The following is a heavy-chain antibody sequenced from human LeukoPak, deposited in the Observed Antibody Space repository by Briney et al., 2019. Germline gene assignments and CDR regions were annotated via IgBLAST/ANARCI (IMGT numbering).Heavy chain of an antibody. CDR1: GGSISSYY. CDR3: ATFRLYALDY. CDR2: IYYSGST. J-gene: IGHJ4*02. Sequence: SETLSLTCTVSGGSISSYYWSWIRQPPGKGLEWIGYIYYSGSTNYNPSLKSRVTISVDTSKNQFSLKLSSVTAADTAVYFCATFRLYALDYWGQGTLVTVSS. V-gene: IGHV4-59*01. D-gene: IGHD2/OR15-2a*01.